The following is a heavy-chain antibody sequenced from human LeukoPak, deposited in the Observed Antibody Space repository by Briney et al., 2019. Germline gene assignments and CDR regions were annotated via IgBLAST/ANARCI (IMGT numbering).Heavy chain of an antibody. CDR1: GFTFSSYS. Sequence: GGSLRLSCAASGFTFSSYSMNWVRQAPGKGLEWVSYISSSSSYIYYADSVKGRFTISRDNAKNSLYLQMNSLRAEDTAVYCCAREDYDFWSGYRDFDYWGQGTLVTVSS. CDR2: ISSSSSYI. J-gene: IGHJ4*02. V-gene: IGHV3-21*05. CDR3: AREDYDFWSGYRDFDY. D-gene: IGHD3-3*01.